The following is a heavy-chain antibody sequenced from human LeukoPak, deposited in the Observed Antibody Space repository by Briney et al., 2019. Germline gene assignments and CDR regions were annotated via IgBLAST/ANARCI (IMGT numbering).Heavy chain of an antibody. V-gene: IGHV3-21*01. Sequence: GRSLRLSCAASGFTFDDYAMNWVRQAPGKGLEWVSSISSSSSYIYYADSVKGRFTISRDNAKNSLYLQMNSLRAEDTAVYYCARDRHASIAALVPSDYWGQGTLVTVSS. D-gene: IGHD6-6*01. CDR1: GFTFDDYA. CDR2: ISSSSSYI. CDR3: ARDRHASIAALVPSDY. J-gene: IGHJ4*02.